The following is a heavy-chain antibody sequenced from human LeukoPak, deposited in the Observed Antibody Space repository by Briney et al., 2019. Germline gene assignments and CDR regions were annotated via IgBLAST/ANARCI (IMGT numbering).Heavy chain of an antibody. D-gene: IGHD6-13*01. V-gene: IGHV3-21*04. Sequence: GGSLRLSCAASGFTFSSYSMNWVRQAPGKGLEWVSSISSSSSYIYYADSVKGRFTISRDNSKNTLYLQMNSLRAEDTAVYYCAKGRQQLAYFDYWGQGTLVTVSS. J-gene: IGHJ4*02. CDR3: AKGRQQLAYFDY. CDR1: GFTFSSYS. CDR2: ISSSSSYI.